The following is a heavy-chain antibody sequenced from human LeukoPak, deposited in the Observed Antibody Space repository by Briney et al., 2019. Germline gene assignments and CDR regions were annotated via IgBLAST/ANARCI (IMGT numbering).Heavy chain of an antibody. J-gene: IGHJ6*03. Sequence: SETLSLTCTVSGYSISSASSWGWIRQPPGKGLGWIGTIYQSGSTYYNPSLKGRVTISLDTSKNQFSLKLSSVTAADTAVYYCASGGGLGYCSSTSCLYYMDVWGKGTTVTVSS. CDR2: IYQSGST. CDR3: ASGGGLGYCSSTSCLYYMDV. CDR1: GYSISSASS. D-gene: IGHD2-2*01. V-gene: IGHV4-38-2*02.